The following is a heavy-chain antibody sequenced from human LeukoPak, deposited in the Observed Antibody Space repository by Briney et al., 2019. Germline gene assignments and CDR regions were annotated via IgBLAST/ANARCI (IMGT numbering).Heavy chain of an antibody. Sequence: ASVKVSCKASGYTFTGYYMHWVRQAPGQGLEWMGWINPNSGGTNYAQKFQGRVTMTRDTSISTAYMELSRLRSDDTAVYYCARRRGPTSVRRAFDIWGQGTMVTVSS. CDR3: ARRRGPTSVRRAFDI. V-gene: IGHV1-2*02. D-gene: IGHD3-10*01. CDR2: INPNSGGT. CDR1: GYTFTGYY. J-gene: IGHJ3*02.